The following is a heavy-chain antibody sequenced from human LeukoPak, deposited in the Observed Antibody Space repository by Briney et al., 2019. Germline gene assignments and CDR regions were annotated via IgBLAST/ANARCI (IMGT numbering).Heavy chain of an antibody. V-gene: IGHV3-74*01. CDR3: VRNMVRGVVYFNS. Sequence: PGGSLRLSCAASGFTFSDYWMHWVRQTPGEGLVWVSRISHDGGGTNYADSVKGRFTISRDYAKNTLYLQMNSLRVEDTAVYYCVRNMVRGVVYFNSWGQGALVTVSS. D-gene: IGHD3-10*01. J-gene: IGHJ4*02. CDR1: GFTFSDYW. CDR2: ISHDGGGT.